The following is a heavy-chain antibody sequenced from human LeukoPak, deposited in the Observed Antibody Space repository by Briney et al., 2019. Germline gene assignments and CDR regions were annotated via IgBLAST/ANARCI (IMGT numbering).Heavy chain of an antibody. D-gene: IGHD1-14*01. Sequence: GGSLRLSCAASGFTFSTSAMSWVRQAPGKGLEWVSGTLGSGGSTYYADSVKGRFTTSRDNSKNTLYLQMNSLRAEDTAVYYCAKDGIYKVAYWGQGTLVTVSS. CDR1: GFTFSTSA. CDR2: TLGSGGST. CDR3: AKDGIYKVAY. V-gene: IGHV3-23*01. J-gene: IGHJ4*02.